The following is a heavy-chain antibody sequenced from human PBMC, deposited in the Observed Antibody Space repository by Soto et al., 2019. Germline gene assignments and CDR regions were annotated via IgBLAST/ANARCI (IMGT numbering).Heavy chain of an antibody. Sequence: EVQLVQSGAEVKKPGESLKISCKGSGYSFTSYWIGWVRQMPGKGLEWMGIIHPGDSDTRYSPSFQGQVTISADKSISTAYLQWSSLKASDTAMYYCARSFYYYGSGSYPHDAFDIWGQGTMVTVSS. CDR2: IHPGDSDT. V-gene: IGHV5-51*03. J-gene: IGHJ3*02. CDR1: GYSFTSYW. D-gene: IGHD3-10*01. CDR3: ARSFYYYGSGSYPHDAFDI.